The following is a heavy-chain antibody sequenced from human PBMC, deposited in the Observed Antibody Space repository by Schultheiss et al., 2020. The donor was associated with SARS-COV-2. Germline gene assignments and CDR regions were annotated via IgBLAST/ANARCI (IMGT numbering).Heavy chain of an antibody. D-gene: IGHD5-18*01. Sequence: GASLKISCAASGFTFSSYWMSWVRQAPGKGLEWVANIKQDGSEKYYVDSVKGRFTISRDNAKNSLYLQMNSLRAEDTAVYYCASSRGYSYGLGFDYWGQGTLVTVSS. CDR3: ASSRGYSYGLGFDY. CDR1: GFTFSSYW. V-gene: IGHV3-7*01. CDR2: IKQDGSEK. J-gene: IGHJ4*02.